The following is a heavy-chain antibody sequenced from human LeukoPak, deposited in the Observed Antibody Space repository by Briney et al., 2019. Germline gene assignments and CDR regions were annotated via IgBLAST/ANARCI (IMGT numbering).Heavy chain of an antibody. CDR1: GYTFTGYY. Sequence: ASVKVSCKASGYTFTGYYMHWVRQAPGQGLEWMGWIHPNSGGTNYAQKFQGRVTMIRDTSISTAYMELNRLRSDDTAVYYCVRVALYSYYMDVWGKGTTVTVSS. CDR3: VRVALYSYYMDV. CDR2: IHPNSGGT. J-gene: IGHJ6*03. V-gene: IGHV1-2*02. D-gene: IGHD2-15*01.